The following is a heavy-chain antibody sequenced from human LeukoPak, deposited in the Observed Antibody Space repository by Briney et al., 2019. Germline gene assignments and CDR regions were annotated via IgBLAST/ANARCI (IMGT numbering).Heavy chain of an antibody. D-gene: IGHD2-21*02. CDR1: GYTFTGYY. V-gene: IGHV1-2*02. Sequence: ASVKVSCKASGYTFTGYYMHWVRQAPGQGLEWKGWINPNSGGTNYAQKFRGRVSMTRDTSISTAYMELSRLRSDDTAVYYCARGVVTATPNWFDPWGQGTLVTVSS. J-gene: IGHJ5*02. CDR2: INPNSGGT. CDR3: ARGVVTATPNWFDP.